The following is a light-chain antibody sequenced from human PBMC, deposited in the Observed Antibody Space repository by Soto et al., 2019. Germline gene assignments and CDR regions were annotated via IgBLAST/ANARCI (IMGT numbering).Light chain of an antibody. CDR2: GAS. CDR1: QCVISSY. Sequence: DIVLPQSPGTLSLSPGERATLSCRASQCVISSYLAWYQQKPGQPPRLLSYGASSRATGIPDRFSGSGSGTDFTLTITRLEPEDFAVYYCQHDRTSFGGGTKVEIK. J-gene: IGKJ4*01. CDR3: QHDRTS. V-gene: IGKV3-20*01.